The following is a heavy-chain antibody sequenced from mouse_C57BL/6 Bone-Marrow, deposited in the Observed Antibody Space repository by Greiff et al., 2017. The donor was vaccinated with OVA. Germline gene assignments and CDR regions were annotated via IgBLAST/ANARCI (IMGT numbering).Heavy chain of an antibody. CDR3: ARGRGAWSWFSD. CDR1: GYTFTSYW. Sequence: VQLQQPGAELVKPGASVTLSCKASGYTFTSYWMHWVKQRPGQGLEWIGMLHPNSGSTNYNEKFKSKATLSVDKSSSTAYMQLCSLTSEDAAVYDCARGRGAWSWFSDWGQGALVTVS. J-gene: IGHJ3*01. D-gene: IGHD1-1*02. CDR2: LHPNSGST. V-gene: IGHV1-64*01.